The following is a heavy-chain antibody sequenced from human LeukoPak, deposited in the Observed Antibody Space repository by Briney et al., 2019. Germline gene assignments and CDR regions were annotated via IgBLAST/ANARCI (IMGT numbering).Heavy chain of an antibody. D-gene: IGHD3-22*01. CDR3: AKALLYYDSSGYYYHGYFDY. V-gene: IGHV3-23*01. Sequence: GGSLRLSCAASGFTFSSYAMSWVRQAPGKGLEWVSAISSSGGSTYYADSVKGRFTISRDNSKNTLYLQMNSLRAEDTAVYYCAKALLYYDSSGYYYHGYFDYWGQGTLVTVSS. CDR1: GFTFSSYA. J-gene: IGHJ4*02. CDR2: ISSSGGST.